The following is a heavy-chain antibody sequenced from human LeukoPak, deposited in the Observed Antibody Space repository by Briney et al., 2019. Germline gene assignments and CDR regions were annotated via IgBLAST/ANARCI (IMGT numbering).Heavy chain of an antibody. V-gene: IGHV3-21*01. J-gene: IGHJ4*02. CDR3: ATARGDGGWTTHFDS. Sequence: PGGSLRLSCAASGFSISNFPVNWVRQAPGKGLEWVASISTRSGYIFYADSVQGRFTISRDDSQNSVYLHMHSLSVGDTAVYYCATARGDGGWTTHFDSWGPGNQVIVSS. CDR2: ISTRSGYI. D-gene: IGHD6-19*01. CDR1: GFSISNFP.